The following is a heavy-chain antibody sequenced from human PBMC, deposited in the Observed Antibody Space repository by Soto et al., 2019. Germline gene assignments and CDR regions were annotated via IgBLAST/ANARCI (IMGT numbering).Heavy chain of an antibody. D-gene: IGHD3-3*01. V-gene: IGHV1-69*13. CDR2: IIPIFGTA. Sequence: GASVKVSCNASGGTFSSYAISWVRQAPGQGLEWMGGIIPIFGTANYAQKFQGRVTITADESTSTAYMELSSLRSEDTAVYYCARGMGLDFWSGYHYYGMGAWAQGTTATVS. J-gene: IGHJ6*02. CDR1: GGTFSSYA. CDR3: ARGMGLDFWSGYHYYGMGA.